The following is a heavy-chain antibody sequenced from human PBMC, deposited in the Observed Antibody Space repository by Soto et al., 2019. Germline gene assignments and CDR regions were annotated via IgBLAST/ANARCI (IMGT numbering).Heavy chain of an antibody. V-gene: IGHV3-64D*06. CDR2: VSNNGGST. Sequence: GGSLRLSCSASGFSFSSYAMHWVRQAPGKGLEYVSGVSNNGGSTYYADSMKGRFTISRDNSKNSLYLQMSSLRAEDTAVYYCVKDRVLSTIADRRSFDYWGQGTLVTV. CDR1: GFSFSSYA. J-gene: IGHJ4*02. CDR3: VKDRVLSTIADRRSFDY. D-gene: IGHD6-6*01.